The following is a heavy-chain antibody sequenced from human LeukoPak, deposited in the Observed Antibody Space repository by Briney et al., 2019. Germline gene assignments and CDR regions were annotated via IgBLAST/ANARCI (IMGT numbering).Heavy chain of an antibody. D-gene: IGHD2-2*01. CDR3: ARGYCSSTSCYAGAFEI. J-gene: IGHJ3*02. CDR1: GYTFTSYG. Sequence: ASVKVSCKASGYTFTSYGISWVRQAPGQGLEWMGGIIPIFGTVNYAQKFQGRATITADESTSTAYMELSSLRSEDTAMYYCARGYCSSTSCYAGAFEIWGQGTMVTVSS. V-gene: IGHV1-69*13. CDR2: IIPIFGTV.